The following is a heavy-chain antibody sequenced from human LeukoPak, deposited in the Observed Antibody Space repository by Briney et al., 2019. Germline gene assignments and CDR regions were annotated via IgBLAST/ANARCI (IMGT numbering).Heavy chain of an antibody. D-gene: IGHD3-22*01. CDR2: IWYDGSNK. Sequence: GGSLRLSCAASGFTFGSYGMHWVRQAPGKGLEWVAVIWYDGSNKYYADSVKGRFTISRDNSKNTLYLQMNSLRAEDTAVYYCARDAHDSSGYYSLGRYYYYGMDVWGQGTTVTVSS. CDR3: ARDAHDSSGYYSLGRYYYYGMDV. V-gene: IGHV3-33*01. J-gene: IGHJ6*02. CDR1: GFTFGSYG.